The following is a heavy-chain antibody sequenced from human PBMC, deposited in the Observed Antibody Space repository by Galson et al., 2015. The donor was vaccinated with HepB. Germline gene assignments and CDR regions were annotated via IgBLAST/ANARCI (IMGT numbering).Heavy chain of an antibody. CDR3: AHIDLLRPTAGTVRFGP. J-gene: IGHJ5*02. CDR1: GFSLNTTGVA. V-gene: IGHV2-5*02. D-gene: IGHD1-14*01. Sequence: PALVKPTQTLTLTCSCSGFSLNTTGVAVGWIRQPPGKALEWLTFVYWDDDRRYRPSLRSRISITKDTSRNQVVFTMTNMGPLDTATYYCAHIDLLRPTAGTVRFGPWGQGTLVTVSS. CDR2: VYWDDDR.